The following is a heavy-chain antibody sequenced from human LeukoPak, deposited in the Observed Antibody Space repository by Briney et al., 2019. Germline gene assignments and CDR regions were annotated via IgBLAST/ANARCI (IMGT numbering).Heavy chain of an antibody. V-gene: IGHV4-4*09. J-gene: IGHJ2*01. CDR1: GGSVSSYY. CDR3: ARFHSGPGGWYAPWYLDL. CDR2: IYNSEST. Sequence: SETLSLTCTVSGGSVSSYYWSWIRQPPGKGLEWIGYIYNSESTKYNSSLESRVTLSVDTSKNQLFLKLTSVTAEDTAVYYCARFHSGPGGWYAPWYLDLWGRGTLVTVSS. D-gene: IGHD6-19*01.